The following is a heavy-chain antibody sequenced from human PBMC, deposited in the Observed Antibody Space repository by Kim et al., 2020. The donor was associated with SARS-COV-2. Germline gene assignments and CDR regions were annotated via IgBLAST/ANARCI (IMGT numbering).Heavy chain of an antibody. V-gene: IGHV4-39*01. CDR2: IYYSGST. J-gene: IGHJ3*02. Sequence: SETLSLTCTVSGGSISSSSYYWGWIRQPPGKGLEWIGRIYYSGSTYYNPSLKSRVTISVDTSKNQFSLRLSSVTAADTAVYYCATRYFDWLSAFDIWGQG. D-gene: IGHD3-9*01. CDR1: GGSISSSSYY. CDR3: ATRYFDWLSAFDI.